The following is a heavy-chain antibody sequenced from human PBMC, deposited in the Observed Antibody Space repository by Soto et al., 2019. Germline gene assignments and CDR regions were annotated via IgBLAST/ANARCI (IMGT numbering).Heavy chain of an antibody. CDR3: ARAGYCANGVCPTYYYYGMDV. CDR1: GYTFTSYA. D-gene: IGHD2-8*01. CDR2: INAGNGNT. J-gene: IGHJ6*02. Sequence: ASVKVSCKASGYTFTSYAMHWVRQAPGQRLEWMGWINAGNGNTKYSQKFQGRVTITRDTSASTAYMELSSLRSEDTAVYYCARAGYCANGVCPTYYYYGMDVWGQGTTVTVSS. V-gene: IGHV1-3*01.